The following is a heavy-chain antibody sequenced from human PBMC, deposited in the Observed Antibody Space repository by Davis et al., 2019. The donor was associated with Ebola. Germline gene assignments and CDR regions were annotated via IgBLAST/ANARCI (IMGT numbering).Heavy chain of an antibody. Sequence: PSETLSLTCTVSGGSISSGGYYWSWIRQHPGKGLEWIGYIYYSGSTYYNPSLKSRVTISVDTSKNQFSLKLSSVTAADTAVYYCARGVGDIVVVVAATPGGWFDPWGQGTLVTVSS. V-gene: IGHV4-31*03. CDR2: IYYSGST. CDR1: GGSISSGGYY. CDR3: ARGVGDIVVVVAATPGGWFDP. J-gene: IGHJ5*02. D-gene: IGHD2-15*01.